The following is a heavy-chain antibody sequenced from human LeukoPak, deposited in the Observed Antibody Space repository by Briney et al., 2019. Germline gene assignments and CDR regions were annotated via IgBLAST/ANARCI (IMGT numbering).Heavy chain of an antibody. CDR1: GGSISSGDYY. J-gene: IGHJ4*02. D-gene: IGHD3-22*01. CDR2: ISYSGST. V-gene: IGHV4-30-4*01. Sequence: SETLSLTCTVSGGSISSGDYYWTWIRQPPEKGLEWIGYISYSGSTYYNPSLKSRVTISLDTSKNQFSLKLSSVTAADTAVYYCARTLDSSGYYYDYWGQGTLVTVSS. CDR3: ARTLDSSGYYYDY.